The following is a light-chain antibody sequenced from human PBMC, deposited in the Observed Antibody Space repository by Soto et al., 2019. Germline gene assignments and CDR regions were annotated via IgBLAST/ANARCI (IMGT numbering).Light chain of an antibody. Sequence: DIVMTQSPLSLSVTPGEPASISCRSSQSLMQSNGYNYLDWYLQKPGQSPQLLIYVGSNRASGVTDRFIGSGSGTDFTLKISRVEAEDVGVYYCMHAPQSSSTFGQGTKLEIK. CDR1: QSLMQSNGYNY. V-gene: IGKV2-28*01. CDR2: VGS. CDR3: MHAPQSSST. J-gene: IGKJ2*01.